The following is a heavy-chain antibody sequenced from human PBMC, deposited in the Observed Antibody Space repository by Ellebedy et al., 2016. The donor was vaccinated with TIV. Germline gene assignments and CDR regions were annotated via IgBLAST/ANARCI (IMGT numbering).Heavy chain of an antibody. CDR3: ARDRRFERYYFDY. CDR1: GYTFITYY. CDR2: INPSGGST. J-gene: IGHJ4*02. D-gene: IGHD3-16*01. V-gene: IGHV1-46*01. Sequence: AASVKVSCKASGYTFITYYLHWVRQAPGQGLEWMGIINPSGGSTTYAQKFQGRVTITADKSTSTAYMELSSLRSEDTAVYYCARDRRFERYYFDYWGQGTLVTVSS.